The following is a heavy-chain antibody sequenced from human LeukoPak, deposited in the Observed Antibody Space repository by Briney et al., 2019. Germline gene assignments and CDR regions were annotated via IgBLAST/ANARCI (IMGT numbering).Heavy chain of an antibody. CDR3: ARDRGYYGSGSYYTPPYYFDY. V-gene: IGHV1-18*01. D-gene: IGHD3-10*01. CDR1: GYTFTSYG. CDR2: ISAYNGNT. J-gene: IGHJ4*02. Sequence: ASVKVSCKASGYTFTSYGISWVRQAPGQGLEWMGWISAYNGNTNYAQKLEGRVTMTTDTSTSTAYMELRSLRSDDTAVYYCARDRGYYGSGSYYTPPYYFDYWGQGTLVTVSS.